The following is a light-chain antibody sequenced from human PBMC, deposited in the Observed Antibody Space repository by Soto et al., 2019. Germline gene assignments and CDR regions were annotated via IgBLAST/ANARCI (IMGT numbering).Light chain of an antibody. CDR2: GAS. Sequence: EIVMTQSPATLSVSPGERATLSCRASQSVSSNLAWYQQKPGQAPRLLIYGASTRATGIPARFSDSGSGTEFNLTLSSLQSEDFAVYHCQQYNNWPHTFGQGTKLEIK. CDR3: QQYNNWPHT. CDR1: QSVSSN. V-gene: IGKV3-15*01. J-gene: IGKJ2*01.